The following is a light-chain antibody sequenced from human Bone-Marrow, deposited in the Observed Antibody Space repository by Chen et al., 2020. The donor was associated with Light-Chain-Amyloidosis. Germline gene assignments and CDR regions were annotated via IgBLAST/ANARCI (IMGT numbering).Light chain of an antibody. CDR3: QVWDRSSDRPV. J-gene: IGLJ3*02. Sequence: SYVLTQPSSVLVAPGQTATFACGGNNIGATSVHCYQQTPGQAPLLVVYDDSDRPSGIPERLSGSNSGNTATLTISRVEAGDEADYYCQVWDRSSDRPVFGGGTKLTVL. CDR2: DDS. V-gene: IGLV3-21*02. CDR1: NIGATS.